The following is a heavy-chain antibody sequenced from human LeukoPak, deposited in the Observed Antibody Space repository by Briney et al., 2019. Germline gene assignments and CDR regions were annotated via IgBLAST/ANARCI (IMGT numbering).Heavy chain of an antibody. CDR2: IYTSGST. V-gene: IGHV4-4*07. CDR3: ASGPRGFYYYYGMDV. D-gene: IGHD5-12*01. J-gene: IGHJ6*02. CDR1: SGSISSYY. Sequence: SETLSLTCTVSSGSISSYYWSWIRQPAGKGLEWIGRIYTSGSTNYNPSLKSRVTMSVDTSKNQFSLKLSSVTAADTAVYYCASGPRGFYYYYGMDVWGQGTTVTVSS.